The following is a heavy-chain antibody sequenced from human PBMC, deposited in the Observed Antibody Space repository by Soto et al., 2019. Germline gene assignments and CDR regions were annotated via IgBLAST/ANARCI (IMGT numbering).Heavy chain of an antibody. V-gene: IGHV4-59*01. CDR2: IYYSGST. CDR3: ARTYDGSGPNSGGYGFDI. Sequence: QVQLQESGPGLVKPSETLSLSCSVSGGSISSYYWSWIRQPPGKGLEWIAYIYYSGSTSYNPSLKSRGSRSLDTSKNQCSLKLSSVTAADTAVYYCARTYDGSGPNSGGYGFDIWGQGTMVTVSS. CDR1: GGSISSYY. J-gene: IGHJ3*02. D-gene: IGHD3-22*01.